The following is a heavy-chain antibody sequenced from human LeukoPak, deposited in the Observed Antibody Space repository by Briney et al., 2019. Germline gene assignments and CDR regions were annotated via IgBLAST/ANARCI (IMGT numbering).Heavy chain of an antibody. CDR1: GFTFSTYS. D-gene: IGHD6-13*01. V-gene: IGHV3-23*01. Sequence: GGSLRLSCTASGFTFSTYSMNWVRQAPGKGLEWVSAISGSGGSTYYADSVKGRFTISRDNSKNTLYLQMNSLRAEDTAVYYCAKDHSSSWYSHFDYWGQGTLVTVSS. CDR2: ISGSGGST. J-gene: IGHJ4*02. CDR3: AKDHSSSWYSHFDY.